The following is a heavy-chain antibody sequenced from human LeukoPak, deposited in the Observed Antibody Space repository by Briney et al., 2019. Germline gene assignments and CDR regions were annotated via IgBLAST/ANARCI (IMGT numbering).Heavy chain of an antibody. D-gene: IGHD3-10*01. V-gene: IGHV4-30-4*01. CDR3: ARKFWFGESLDY. CDR2: IYYSGST. J-gene: IGHJ4*02. CDR1: GGSISSGDYY. Sequence: PSETLSLTCTVSGGSISSGDYYWSWIRQPPGKGLEWIGYIYYSGSTYCNPSLKSRVTISVDTSKNQFSLKLSSVTAADTAVYYCARKFWFGESLDYWGQGTLVTVSS.